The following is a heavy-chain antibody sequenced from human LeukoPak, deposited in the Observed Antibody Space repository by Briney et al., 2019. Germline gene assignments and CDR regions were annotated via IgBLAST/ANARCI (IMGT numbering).Heavy chain of an antibody. D-gene: IGHD6-6*01. CDR3: AKGIRGYGSSSRGGVDY. V-gene: IGHV3-30*02. J-gene: IGHJ4*02. CDR1: GFTFSSYG. Sequence: GGSLRLSCAASGFTFSSYGMHWVRQAPGKGLEWVAFIRYDGSNKYYADSEKGRFTISRDNSKNTLYLQMNSLRAEDTAVYYCAKGIRGYGSSSRGGVDYWGQGTLVTVSS. CDR2: IRYDGSNK.